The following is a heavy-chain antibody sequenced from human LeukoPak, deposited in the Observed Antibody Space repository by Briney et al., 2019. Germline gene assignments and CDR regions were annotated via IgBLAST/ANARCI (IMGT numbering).Heavy chain of an antibody. CDR2: ISSSGSTI. CDR3: VYYAYVWGSYPGDS. J-gene: IGHJ4*02. Sequence: PGGSLRLSCAASGFTFSSYEMNWVRQAPGKGLEWVSYISSSGSTIFYADSVKGRFTISRDNSKNTLYLQMSSLRAEDTAVYYCVYYAYVWGSYPGDSWGQGTLVTVSS. CDR1: GFTFSSYE. D-gene: IGHD3-16*02. V-gene: IGHV3-48*03.